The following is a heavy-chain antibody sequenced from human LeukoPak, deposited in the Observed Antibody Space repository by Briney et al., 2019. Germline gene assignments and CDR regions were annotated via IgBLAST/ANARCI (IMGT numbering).Heavy chain of an antibody. J-gene: IGHJ4*02. CDR2: INHSGST. CDR3: ARVGPYYDFWSGYYSAFDY. CDR1: GGSFSGYY. Sequence: KPSETLSLTCAVYGGSFSGYYWSWIRQPPGKGLEWIREINHSGSTNYNPSLKSRVTISVDTSKNQFSLKLSSVTAADTAVYYCARVGPYYDFWSGYYSAFDYWGQGTLVTVSS. D-gene: IGHD3-3*01. V-gene: IGHV4-34*01.